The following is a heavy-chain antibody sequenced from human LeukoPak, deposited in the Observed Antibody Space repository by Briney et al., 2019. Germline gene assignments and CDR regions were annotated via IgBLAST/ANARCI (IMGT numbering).Heavy chain of an antibody. CDR3: ALVDTAMVTFDY. D-gene: IGHD5-18*01. CDR1: GFSLSTSGVG. V-gene: IGHV2-5*01. Sequence: ESGPTLANPTQTLTLTCTFSGFSLSTSGVGVGWIRQPPGKALEWLALIYWNDDKRYSPSLKSRLTITKDTSKNQVVLTMTNMDPVDTATYYCALVDTAMVTFDYWGQGTLVTVSS. CDR2: IYWNDDK. J-gene: IGHJ4*02.